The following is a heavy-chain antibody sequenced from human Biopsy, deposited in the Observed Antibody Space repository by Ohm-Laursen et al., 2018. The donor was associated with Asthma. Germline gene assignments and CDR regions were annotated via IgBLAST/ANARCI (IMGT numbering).Heavy chain of an antibody. CDR2: ISYDGSNK. V-gene: IGHV3-30*03. CDR1: GFTFSSYG. CDR3: ARDEAVVVPAAIPGNWFDP. J-gene: IGHJ5*02. Sequence: SLRLSCTASGFTFSSYGMHWVRQAPGKGLEWVAVISYDGSNKYYADSVKGRFTISRDNSKSTLYLQMNSLRAEDTAVYYCARDEAVVVPAAIPGNWFDPWGQGTLVTVSS. D-gene: IGHD2-2*01.